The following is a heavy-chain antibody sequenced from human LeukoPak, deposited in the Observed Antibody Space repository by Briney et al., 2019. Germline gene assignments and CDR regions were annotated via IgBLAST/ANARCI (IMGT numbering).Heavy chain of an antibody. CDR1: GGSFSGYY. CDR3: ARISSVWMKDYYYYLDV. V-gene: IGHV4-34*01. D-gene: IGHD3-16*02. J-gene: IGHJ6*03. Sequence: SETLSLTCAVYGGSFSGYYWSWIRQPPGTGLEWIGEINHSGGTNYNPSLKSRVTISVDTSKNQFSLKLTSVTAADTAVYYCARISSVWMKDYYYYLDVWGKGTTVAVSS. CDR2: INHSGGT.